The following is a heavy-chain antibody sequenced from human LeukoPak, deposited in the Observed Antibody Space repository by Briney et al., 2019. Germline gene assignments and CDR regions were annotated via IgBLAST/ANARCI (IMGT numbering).Heavy chain of an antibody. J-gene: IGHJ4*02. D-gene: IGHD6-13*01. CDR1: PDSTTSNF. CDR2: IHRSGST. V-gene: IGHV4-59*01. Sequence: SETLSLTCTVSPDSTTSNFWSWVRQPPGKGLEWIGEIHRSGSTNYNPSLKSRVTISVDTSKNQFSLKLSSVTAADTAVYYCARASGQQLPGGYWGQGTLVTVSS. CDR3: ARASGQQLPGGY.